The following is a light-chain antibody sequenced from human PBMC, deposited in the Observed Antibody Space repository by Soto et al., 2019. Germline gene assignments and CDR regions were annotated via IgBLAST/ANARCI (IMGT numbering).Light chain of an antibody. Sequence: IVMTQSPATLSVSPGERATLSCRASQSVSSKLAWFQQKPGQAPSLLIYGVSTRATGVPVRFSGSGSGTEFTLTINSLQSEDFAVYYCQQYNNWPHTFGQGTKLEIK. CDR1: QSVSSK. CDR3: QQYNNWPHT. J-gene: IGKJ2*01. V-gene: IGKV3-15*01. CDR2: GVS.